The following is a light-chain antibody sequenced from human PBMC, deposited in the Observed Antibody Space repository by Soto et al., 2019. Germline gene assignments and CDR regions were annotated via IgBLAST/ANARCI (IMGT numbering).Light chain of an antibody. Sequence: DIQMTQSPSSLSASVGDRVTITCRASQSISSYLNWYQQKPGKAPKLLIYAASTLQSGVSFRFSCSLSWTDFTPPLHSLLPEDSATYYCQQSYISPLTFGGGTKVDIK. V-gene: IGKV1-39*01. CDR2: AAS. CDR1: QSISSY. J-gene: IGKJ4*01. CDR3: QQSYISPLT.